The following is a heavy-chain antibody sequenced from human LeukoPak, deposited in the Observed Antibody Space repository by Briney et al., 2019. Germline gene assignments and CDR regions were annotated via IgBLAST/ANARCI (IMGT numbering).Heavy chain of an antibody. D-gene: IGHD2-15*01. Sequence: SETLSLTCTVSGGSISSYYWSWIRQPPGKGLEWIGYIYYSGSTSYNPSLKSRVTISVDASKNQFSLKLTSVTAADTAVYYCARGGGIFTYYYYMDVWGKGTTVTISS. V-gene: IGHV4-59*08. CDR2: IYYSGST. J-gene: IGHJ6*03. CDR3: ARGGGIFTYYYYMDV. CDR1: GGSISSYY.